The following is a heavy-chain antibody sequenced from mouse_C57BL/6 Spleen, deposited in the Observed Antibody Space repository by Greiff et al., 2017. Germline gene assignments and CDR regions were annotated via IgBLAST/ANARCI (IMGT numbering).Heavy chain of an antibody. Sequence: QVQLQQPGAELVMPGASVKLSCKASGYTFTSYWMHWVKQRPGQGLEWIGEIDPSDSYTNYNQKFKGKSTLTVDKSSSTAYMQLSSLASEDSAIYCCSVYYRDAMDYWGQGTSVTVSS. CDR2: IDPSDSYT. CDR3: SVYYRDAMDY. V-gene: IGHV1-69*01. CDR1: GYTFTSYW. J-gene: IGHJ4*01. D-gene: IGHD1-1*01.